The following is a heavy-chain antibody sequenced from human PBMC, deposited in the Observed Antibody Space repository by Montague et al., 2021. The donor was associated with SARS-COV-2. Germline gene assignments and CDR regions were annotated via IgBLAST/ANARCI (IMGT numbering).Heavy chain of an antibody. D-gene: IGHD6-13*01. CDR3: ARHRRTSAAVPNCFDP. CDR2: IYTSGRT. J-gene: IGHJ5*02. CDR1: GVSISTGNYY. V-gene: IGHV4-61*09. Sequence: TLSLTCPVSGVSISTGNYYWSWIRQPAGKRLEWIGDIYTSGRTNYNPSLQSRVTILVDTSTNQFSLRLNSVTAADTAVYYCARHRRTSAAVPNCFDPWGQGTLVTVSS.